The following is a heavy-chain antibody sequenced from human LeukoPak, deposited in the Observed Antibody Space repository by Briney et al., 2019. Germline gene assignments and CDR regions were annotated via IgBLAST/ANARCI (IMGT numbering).Heavy chain of an antibody. Sequence: GGSLRLSCAASGFTFSSYALSWVRQAPGKGLEWVSAVDGRGSNTYYADSVKGRFTISRDNSNNTLYLQMNSLRAEDTAEYYCAKDLSGSGSYYPLDYWGQGTLVTVSS. V-gene: IGHV3-23*01. CDR2: VDGRGSNT. J-gene: IGHJ4*02. CDR3: AKDLSGSGSYYPLDY. D-gene: IGHD3-10*01. CDR1: GFTFSSYA.